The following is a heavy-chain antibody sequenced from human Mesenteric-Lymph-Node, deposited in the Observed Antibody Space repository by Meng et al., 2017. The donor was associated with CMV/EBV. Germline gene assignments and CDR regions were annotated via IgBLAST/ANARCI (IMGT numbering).Heavy chain of an antibody. CDR3: ARDRVDTAIYYYYGMDV. Sequence: ASVKVSCKASGYTFTSYYMHWARQAPGQGLEWMGIINPSGGSTSYAQKFQGRVTMTRDTSTSTVYMELSSLRSEDTAVYYCARDRVDTAIYYYYGMDVWGQGTTVTVSS. CDR2: INPSGGST. CDR1: GYTFTSYY. D-gene: IGHD5-18*01. J-gene: IGHJ6*02. V-gene: IGHV1-46*01.